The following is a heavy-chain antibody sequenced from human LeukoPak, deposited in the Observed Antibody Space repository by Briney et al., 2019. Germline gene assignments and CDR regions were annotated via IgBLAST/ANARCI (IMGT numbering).Heavy chain of an antibody. J-gene: IGHJ3*02. CDR2: IYHSGST. CDR3: ARHKRAVRGSGAFDI. V-gene: IGHV4-4*02. Sequence: PSGTLSLTCAVSGGSISSSNWWSWVRQPPGKGLEWIGEIYHSGSTNYNPSLKSRVTISVDKSKNQFSLKLSSVTAADTAVYYCARHKRAVRGSGAFDIWGQGTMVTVSS. CDR1: GGSISSSNW. D-gene: IGHD3-10*01.